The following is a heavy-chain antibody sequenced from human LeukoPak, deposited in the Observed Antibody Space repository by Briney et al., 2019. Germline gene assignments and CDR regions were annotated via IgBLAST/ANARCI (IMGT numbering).Heavy chain of an antibody. CDR2: ISAYNGNT. V-gene: IGHV1-18*01. J-gene: IGHJ6*03. CDR3: ARGDQLLSHYYYYYMDV. D-gene: IGHD2-2*01. CDR1: GYTFTSYG. Sequence: ASVKVSCKASGYTFTSYGISWVRQAPGQGLEWMGWISAYNGNTNYAQKLQGRVTMTTDTSTSTAYMELRSLRSEDTAVYYCARGDQLLSHYYYYYMDVWGKGTTVTVSS.